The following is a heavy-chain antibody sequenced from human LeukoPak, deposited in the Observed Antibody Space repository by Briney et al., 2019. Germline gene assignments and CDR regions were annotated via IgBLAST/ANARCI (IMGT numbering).Heavy chain of an antibody. Sequence: ASVKVSCKASGYTFTSYDINWVRQATGQGLEWMGIINPSGGSTSYAQKFQGRVTMTRDTSTSTVYMELSSLRSEDTAVYYCARNVPLMTAFDYWGQGTLVTVSS. J-gene: IGHJ4*02. D-gene: IGHD2-8*01. CDR2: INPSGGST. V-gene: IGHV1-46*01. CDR1: GYTFTSYD. CDR3: ARNVPLMTAFDY.